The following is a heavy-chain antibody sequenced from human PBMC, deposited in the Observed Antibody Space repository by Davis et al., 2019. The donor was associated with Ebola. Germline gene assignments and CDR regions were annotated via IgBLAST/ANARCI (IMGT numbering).Heavy chain of an antibody. J-gene: IGHJ3*02. D-gene: IGHD1-26*01. Sequence: AASVKVSCKASGYTFRNSAISWVRQAPGQGLEWMGWISAYNGNTNYAQILQGRVTMTTDTSTGTAYMELRSLRSDDTAVYFCARPSIVGTTTTASDIWGQGTKVTVSS. CDR2: ISAYNGNT. CDR3: ARPSIVGTTTTASDI. CDR1: GYTFRNSA. V-gene: IGHV1-18*01.